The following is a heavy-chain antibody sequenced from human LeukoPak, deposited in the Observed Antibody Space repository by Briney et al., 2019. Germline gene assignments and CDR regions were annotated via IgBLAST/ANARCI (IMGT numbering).Heavy chain of an antibody. V-gene: IGHV1-2*02. CDR2: INPNSGGT. J-gene: IGHJ4*02. CDR3: ARGDGSGRYCIEY. D-gene: IGHD3-10*01. Sequence: GASVKVSCKASGYTFTDYFMHWVRQAPGQGIEWMGWINPNSGGTNYAQRFQGRVTMTRDTSISTVYMELSRLTSDDTAVYYCARGDGSGRYCIEYWGQGTLVAVAS. CDR1: GYTFTDYF.